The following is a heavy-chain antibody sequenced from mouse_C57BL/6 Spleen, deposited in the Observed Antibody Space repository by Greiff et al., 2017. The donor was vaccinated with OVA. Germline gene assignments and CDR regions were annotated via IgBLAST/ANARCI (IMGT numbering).Heavy chain of an antibody. D-gene: IGHD3-1*01. CDR1: GYTFTSYW. J-gene: IGHJ4*01. CDR2: IEPSDSDT. Sequence: QVQLQQPGAELVRPGTSVKLSCKASGYTFTSYWMHWVKQRPGQGLEWIGIIEPSDSDTNYNQKFKGKATLTVDTSPSTAYMQLSSLTSEDTAVYYCARMNYRDTAIDYWGQGTSVTVSS. CDR3: ARMNYRDTAIDY. V-gene: IGHV1-59*01.